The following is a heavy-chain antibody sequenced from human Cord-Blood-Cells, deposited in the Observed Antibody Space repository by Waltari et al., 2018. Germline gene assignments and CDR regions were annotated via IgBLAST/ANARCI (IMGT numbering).Heavy chain of an antibody. CDR2: ISPSGGST. Sequence: QVQLVQSGAEVKKPGASVKVSCKASGYTFTSYYMHWVRQAPGQGLEWMGIISPSGGSTSYAQKCQGRVTMTRDTSTSTVYMELSSLRSEDTAVYYCARDPLHYDILTGMFDYWGQGTLVTVSS. CDR1: GYTFTSYY. V-gene: IGHV1-46*01. J-gene: IGHJ4*02. D-gene: IGHD3-9*01. CDR3: ARDPLHYDILTGMFDY.